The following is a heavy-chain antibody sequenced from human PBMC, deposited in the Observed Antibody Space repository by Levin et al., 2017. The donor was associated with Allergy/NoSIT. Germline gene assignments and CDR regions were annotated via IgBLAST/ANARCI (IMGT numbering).Heavy chain of an antibody. CDR2: IWYDGSNK. CDR3: ARDRRDNCSGGSCYSDY. J-gene: IGHJ4*02. D-gene: IGHD2-15*01. Sequence: GGSLRLSCAASGFTFSSYGMHWVRQAPGKGLEWVAVIWYDGSNKYYADSVKGRFTISRDNSKNTLYLQMNSLRAEDTAVYYCARDRRDNCSGGSCYSDYWGQGTLVTVSS. CDR1: GFTFSSYG. V-gene: IGHV3-33*01.